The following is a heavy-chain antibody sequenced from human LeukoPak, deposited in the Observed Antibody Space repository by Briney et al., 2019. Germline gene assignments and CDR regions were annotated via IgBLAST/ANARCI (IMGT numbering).Heavy chain of an antibody. Sequence: SETLSLTCTVSGGSISSYYWSWIRQPAGKGLEWIGRIYPSGSTNYSPSLKSRVAMSIDTSKRLFSLKLNSVTAADTAVYYCAREDYYGSAADYWGQGTLVTVSS. CDR3: AREDYYGSAADY. CDR2: IYPSGST. CDR1: GGSISSYY. J-gene: IGHJ4*02. D-gene: IGHD3-10*01. V-gene: IGHV4-4*07.